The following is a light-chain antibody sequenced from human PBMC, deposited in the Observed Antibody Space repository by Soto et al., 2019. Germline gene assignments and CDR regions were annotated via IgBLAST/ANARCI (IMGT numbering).Light chain of an antibody. V-gene: IGKV3-11*01. J-gene: IGKJ4*01. CDR1: QSVNSF. CDR3: QQRSDWPPLT. Sequence: EIVLTQSPATLSLSPGDTATLSCAASQSVNSFLAWYQQKPGQSPRLLIYDASNRATGIPARFRGSGSGTDFTLTISSLEPDDSAVYYCQQRSDWPPLTFGGGTKVEIK. CDR2: DAS.